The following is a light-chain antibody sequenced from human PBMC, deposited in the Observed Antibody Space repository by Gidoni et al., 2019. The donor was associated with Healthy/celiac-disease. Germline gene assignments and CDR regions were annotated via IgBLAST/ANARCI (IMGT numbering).Light chain of an antibody. V-gene: IGKV3-20*01. J-gene: IGKJ1*01. CDR1: QSVSSSY. CDR2: GAS. Sequence: EIVLTQSPGTLSLSPGERAILSCRASQSVSSSYLAWYQQKPGQAPRLLIYGASSRATGIPDRFSGSGSGTDFTLTISRLEPEDFAVYYCQQYGSSPRGTFXQXTKVEIK. CDR3: QQYGSSPRGT.